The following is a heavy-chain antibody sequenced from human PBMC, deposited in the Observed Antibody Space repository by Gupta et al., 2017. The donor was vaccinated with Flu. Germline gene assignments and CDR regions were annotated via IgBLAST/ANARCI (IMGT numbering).Heavy chain of an antibody. CDR2: ISYSGESR. J-gene: IGHJ6*02. D-gene: IGHD2-2*01. CDR3: AKVDCSTLNYSPSLLGMDV. Sequence: EVQLLESGGGLVQPGGSLRLSCATSGFTFSNYGMSWVRQAPGKGLEWVSSISYSGESRYFADSVKGRFTISRDNSKNTLYLQVNSLRAEDTAVYYCAKVDCSTLNYSPSLLGMDVWGQGTTVTVSS. V-gene: IGHV3-23*01. CDR1: GFTFSNYG.